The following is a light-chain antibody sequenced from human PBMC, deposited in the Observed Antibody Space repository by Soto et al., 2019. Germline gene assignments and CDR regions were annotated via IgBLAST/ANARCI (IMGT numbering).Light chain of an antibody. Sequence: EIVLTQSPATLSLSPGERATLSFRSSQSVSSYLAWYQQKPGQPPRLLIYDAFNRATDIPARFSGSGSGTDFTLTISSLEPEDFAVYYCQQRSNWPPFTFGQGTRLEI. V-gene: IGKV3-11*01. J-gene: IGKJ5*01. CDR1: QSVSSY. CDR2: DAF. CDR3: QQRSNWPPFT.